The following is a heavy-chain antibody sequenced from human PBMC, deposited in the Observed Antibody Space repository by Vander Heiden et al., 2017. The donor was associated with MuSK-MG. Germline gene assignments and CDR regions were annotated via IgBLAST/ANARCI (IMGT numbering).Heavy chain of an antibody. D-gene: IGHD3-22*01. CDR2: IYPGDSDT. Sequence: EVQLVQSGAEVKKPGESLKLSCKGSGYSFPGYWLGWVRQMPGKGLEWMGIIYPGDSDTRYSPAVQGQVTISADKSIITAYLQWSSLQASDTAMYYCARHLWAGVVAAFDIWGDVTMVTVSS. CDR1: GYSFPGYW. CDR3: ARHLWAGVVAAFDI. J-gene: IGHJ3*02. V-gene: IGHV5-51*01.